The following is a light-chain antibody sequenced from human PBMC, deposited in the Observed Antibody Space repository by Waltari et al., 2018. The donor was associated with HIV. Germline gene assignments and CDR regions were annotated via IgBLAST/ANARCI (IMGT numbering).Light chain of an antibody. CDR2: GAS. CDR1: QSVSSSY. J-gene: IGKJ1*01. V-gene: IGKV3-20*01. Sequence: DIVLTQSPGTLSLSPGKSATPSCRASQSVSSSYLAWYQQKPGQAPRLLIYGASGRATGIPDRFSGSGSGSGFTLTISRLGPEDFAVYYCQQYGISHSRWTFGQGTKVEIK. CDR3: QQYGISHSRWT.